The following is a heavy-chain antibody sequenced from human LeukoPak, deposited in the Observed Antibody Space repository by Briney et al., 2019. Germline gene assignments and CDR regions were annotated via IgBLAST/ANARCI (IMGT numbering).Heavy chain of an antibody. Sequence: GGSLRLSCAASGFTFTTYWMHWVRQAPGKGLVWVSHINSDGSITSYADSVKGRSTISRDNAKNTLYLQMNSLRAEDTAVYYCARDAVDTANAVWGQGTTVTVSS. J-gene: IGHJ6*02. V-gene: IGHV3-74*01. D-gene: IGHD5-18*01. CDR2: INSDGSIT. CDR3: ARDAVDTANAV. CDR1: GFTFTTYW.